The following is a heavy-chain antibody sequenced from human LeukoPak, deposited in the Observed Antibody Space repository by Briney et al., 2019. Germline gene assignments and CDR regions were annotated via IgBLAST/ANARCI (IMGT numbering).Heavy chain of an antibody. CDR2: INPNSGGT. Sequence: VKGSCKTSGYTFTGYYMHWVRQAPGQGLECMGWINPNSGGTNYAQKFQGRVTMTRDTSTSTDYMELSSLRSEGTAIYYCARDNTVGDNAWWFDPWGQGTLVTVSS. D-gene: IGHD4-23*01. J-gene: IGHJ5*02. CDR3: ARDNTVGDNAWWFDP. V-gene: IGHV1-2*02. CDR1: GYTFTGYY.